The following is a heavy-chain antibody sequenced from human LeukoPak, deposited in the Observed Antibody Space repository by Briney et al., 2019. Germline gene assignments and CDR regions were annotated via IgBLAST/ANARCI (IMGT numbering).Heavy chain of an antibody. Sequence: GGSLRLSCAASGFTFSSYSMNWVRQAPGKGLEWVSSISSSSSYIYYADSVKGRFTISRDNARNSLYLQMNSLRAEDTAVYYCARDRSYCSGGSCYPPHYGMDVWGKGTTVTVSS. V-gene: IGHV3-21*01. D-gene: IGHD2-15*01. CDR1: GFTFSSYS. CDR2: ISSSSSYI. CDR3: ARDRSYCSGGSCYPPHYGMDV. J-gene: IGHJ6*04.